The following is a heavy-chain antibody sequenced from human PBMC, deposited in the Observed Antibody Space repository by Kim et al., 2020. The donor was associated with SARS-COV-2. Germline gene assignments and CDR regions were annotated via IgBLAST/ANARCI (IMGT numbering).Heavy chain of an antibody. Sequence: NPSLNSRVTISVDTSKNQFALKLSAVTAADTAVYYCASVGRITMVRGVNYWGQGTLVTVSS. V-gene: IGHV4-39*01. D-gene: IGHD3-10*01. CDR3: ASVGRITMVRGVNY. J-gene: IGHJ4*02.